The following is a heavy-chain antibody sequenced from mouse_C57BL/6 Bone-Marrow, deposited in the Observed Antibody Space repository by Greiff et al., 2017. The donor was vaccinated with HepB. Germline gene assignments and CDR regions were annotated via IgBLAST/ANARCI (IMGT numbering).Heavy chain of an antibody. CDR2: IDPEDGDT. J-gene: IGHJ2*01. CDR3: TLYFDY. V-gene: IGHV14-1*01. CDR1: GFNIKDYY. Sequence: VQLKESGAELVRPGASVKLSCTASGFNIKDYYMHWVKQRPEQGLEWIGRIDPEDGDTEYAPKFQGKATMTADTSSNPAYLQLSSLTSEDTAVYYCTLYFDYWGQGTTLTVSS.